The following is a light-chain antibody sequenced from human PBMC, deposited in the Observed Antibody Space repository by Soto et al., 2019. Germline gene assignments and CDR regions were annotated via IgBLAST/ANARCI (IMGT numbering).Light chain of an antibody. J-gene: IGKJ1*01. CDR3: QRYGSSPPWT. CDR2: GAS. V-gene: IGKV3-20*01. Sequence: EIVLTPSPGTLSLSPVERATLSCRASQSVSSSYLAWYQQKPGQAPRLLIYGASSRATGIPDRFSGSGSGTDFTLTISRLEPEDFAVYYCQRYGSSPPWTFGQGTKVDIK. CDR1: QSVSSSY.